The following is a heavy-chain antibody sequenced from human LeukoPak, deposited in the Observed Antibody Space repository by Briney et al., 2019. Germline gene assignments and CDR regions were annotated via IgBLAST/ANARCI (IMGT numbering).Heavy chain of an antibody. CDR2: ISYDGSNK. CDR3: ARDSLFDY. V-gene: IGHV3-30-3*01. J-gene: IGHJ4*02. Sequence: GGSLRLSCAASGFTFSRYAMHWVRQAPGKGLEWVAVISYDGSNKYYADSVKGRFTISRDNSKNTLYLQMNSLRAEDTAVYYCARDSLFDYWGQGTLVTVSS. CDR1: GFTFSRYA.